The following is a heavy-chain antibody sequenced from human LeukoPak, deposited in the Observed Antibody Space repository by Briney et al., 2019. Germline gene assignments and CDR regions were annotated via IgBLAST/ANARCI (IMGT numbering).Heavy chain of an antibody. J-gene: IGHJ5*02. CDR3: ARSGISSSLLGFDT. CDR2: IKQDGSEK. Sequence: PGGSLRLSCAASGFTFSSYWMSWVRQAPGKGLEWVANIKQDGSEKYYVDSVKGRFTISRDNAKNSLYLQMNSLRAEDTAVYYCARSGISSSLLGFDTWGQGTLVTVSS. V-gene: IGHV3-7*01. CDR1: GFTFSSYW. D-gene: IGHD6-13*01.